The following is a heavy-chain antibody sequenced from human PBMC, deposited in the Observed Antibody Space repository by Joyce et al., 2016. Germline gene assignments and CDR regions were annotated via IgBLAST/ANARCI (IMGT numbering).Heavy chain of an antibody. CDR3: ARERNFGDLSFDP. Sequence: QVQLVQSGAEVKKPGASVKVSCKASGYTFTSYDITWVRQATGQVLEWMGWMNPNSGDTGYAQKFQGRVTLTRNTSISTAYMELSSLRSEDTAVYYCARERNFGDLSFDPWGQGTLVTVSS. D-gene: IGHD4-17*01. CDR2: MNPNSGDT. J-gene: IGHJ5*02. CDR1: GYTFTSYD. V-gene: IGHV1-8*01.